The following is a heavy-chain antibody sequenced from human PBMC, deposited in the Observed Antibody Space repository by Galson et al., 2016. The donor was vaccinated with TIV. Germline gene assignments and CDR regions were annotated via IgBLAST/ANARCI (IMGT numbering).Heavy chain of an antibody. D-gene: IGHD3-10*01. Sequence: QSGAEVKKPGESLKISCKALGGTLASGGKFSSYVISWVRQAPGQGLEWMGRIIPIFGTTKYAQKFQGRVTITADESTDTAYVELNSLTSEDTAVYYCARATNYYDNWFDPWGQGTLVTVSS. V-gene: IGHV1-69*15. CDR3: ARATNYYDNWFDP. CDR2: IIPIFGTT. CDR1: GGTLASGGKFSSYV. J-gene: IGHJ5*02.